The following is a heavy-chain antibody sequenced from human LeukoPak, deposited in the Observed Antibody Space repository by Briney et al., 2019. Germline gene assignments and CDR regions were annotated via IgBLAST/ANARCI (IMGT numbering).Heavy chain of an antibody. V-gene: IGHV4-59*01. D-gene: IGHD4-17*01. CDR3: ARSHRTTVTTFGY. CDR1: GGSISSYY. Sequence: SETLSLTRTVSGGSISSYYWSWIRQPPGKGLEWIGYIYYSGSTNYNPSLKSRVTISVDTSKNQFSLKLSSVTAADTAVYYCARSHRTTVTTFGYWGQGTLVTVSS. J-gene: IGHJ4*02. CDR2: IYYSGST.